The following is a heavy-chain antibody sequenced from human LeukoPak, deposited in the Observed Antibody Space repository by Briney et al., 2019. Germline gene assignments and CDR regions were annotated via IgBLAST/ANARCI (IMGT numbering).Heavy chain of an antibody. CDR2: INPSGGST. J-gene: IGHJ4*02. Sequence: VASVKVSCKASGYTFTSYYMHWTRQAPGQGLEWMGIINPSGGSTSYAQKFQGRVTMTRDMSTSTVYMELNSLRSEDTAVYYCARDVDIVATMSRYYFDYWGQGTLVTVSS. V-gene: IGHV1-46*01. D-gene: IGHD5-12*01. CDR1: GYTFTSYY. CDR3: ARDVDIVATMSRYYFDY.